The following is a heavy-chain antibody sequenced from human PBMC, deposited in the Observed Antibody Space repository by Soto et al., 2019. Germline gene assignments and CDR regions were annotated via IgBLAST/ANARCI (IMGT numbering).Heavy chain of an antibody. Sequence: EVQLVESGGGLVQPGGSLRLSCAASGFTFSSYWMSWVRQAPGQGLEWVANIKQDGSEKYYVDSVKGRFTISRDNAKNSLYLQMNSLRAEDTAVYYCARVAWFGEFNMDVWGQGTTVTVSS. CDR1: GFTFSSYW. CDR3: ARVAWFGEFNMDV. D-gene: IGHD3-10*01. V-gene: IGHV3-7*03. J-gene: IGHJ6*02. CDR2: IKQDGSEK.